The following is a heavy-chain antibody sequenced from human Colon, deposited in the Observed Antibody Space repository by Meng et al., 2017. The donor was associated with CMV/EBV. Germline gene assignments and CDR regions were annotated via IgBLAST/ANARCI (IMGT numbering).Heavy chain of an antibody. Sequence: GSLRLSCSVSGGSISSNTYNWGWIRQPPGKGLGWIGSIYYSGTTYYAPSLKSRVTISVDTSKNQFSLNLTSVTAADTAVYYCARLDLPVDFGVVIFDYWGQGRLVTVSS. V-gene: IGHV4-39*07. CDR3: ARLDLPVDFGVVIFDY. D-gene: IGHD3-3*01. J-gene: IGHJ4*02. CDR2: IYYSGTT. CDR1: GGSISSNTYN.